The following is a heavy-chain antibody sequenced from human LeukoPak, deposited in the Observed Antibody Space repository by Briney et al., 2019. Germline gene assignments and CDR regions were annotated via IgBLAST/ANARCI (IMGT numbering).Heavy chain of an antibody. D-gene: IGHD6-6*01. CDR1: GFTVSSNS. V-gene: IGHV3-53*01. CDR3: ARGDGYSSSYNWFDP. Sequence: GGSLRLSCTVSGFTVSSNSMSWVRQAPGKGLEWVSFIYSDNTHYSGSVKGRFTISRDNSKNTLYLQMNSLRAEDTAVYYCARGDGYSSSYNWFDPWGQGTLVTVSS. J-gene: IGHJ5*02. CDR2: IYSDNT.